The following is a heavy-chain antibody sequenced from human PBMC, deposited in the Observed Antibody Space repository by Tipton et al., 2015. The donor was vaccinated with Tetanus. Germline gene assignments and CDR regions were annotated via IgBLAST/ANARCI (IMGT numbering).Heavy chain of an antibody. Sequence: TLSLTCDVSGGPVSSSNWWSWVRQAPGKGLEWIGEIYYSGTTNYNPSPKSRVTISVDTSKNQFSLKLNSVTAADTAVYYCARRGDYVFYYESSGYLWGAAFDIWGQGTMVSVSA. CDR2: IYYSGTT. J-gene: IGHJ3*02. V-gene: IGHV4-4*02. CDR1: GGPVSSSNW. CDR3: ARRGDYVFYYESSGYLWGAAFDI. D-gene: IGHD3-22*01.